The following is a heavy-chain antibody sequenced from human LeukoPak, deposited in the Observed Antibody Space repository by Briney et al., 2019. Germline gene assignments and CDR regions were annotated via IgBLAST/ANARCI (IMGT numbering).Heavy chain of an antibody. J-gene: IGHJ4*02. D-gene: IGHD6-19*01. V-gene: IGHV3-21*04. Sequence: GGSLRLSCAASGFTFSSYSMNWVRQAPGKGLEWVSSISSSGNYIYYADSVKGRFTISRDNSKNTLYLQMNSLRAEDTAVYYCAGAGFYSSGWYHPIDYWGQGTLVTVSS. CDR3: AGAGFYSSGWYHPIDY. CDR2: ISSSGNYI. CDR1: GFTFSSYS.